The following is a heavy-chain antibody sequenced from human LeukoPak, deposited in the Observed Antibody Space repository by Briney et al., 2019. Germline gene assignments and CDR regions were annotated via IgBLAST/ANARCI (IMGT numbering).Heavy chain of an antibody. Sequence: GGSLRLSCAASGFTFSSYAMHWVRQAPGKGLEWVAVISYDGSNKYYADSVKGRFTISRDNSKNTLYLQMNSLRAEDTAVYYCARAPHYGDYDRPFDYWGQGTLVTVSS. CDR2: ISYDGSNK. CDR3: ARAPHYGDYDRPFDY. CDR1: GFTFSSYA. D-gene: IGHD4-17*01. J-gene: IGHJ4*02. V-gene: IGHV3-30-3*01.